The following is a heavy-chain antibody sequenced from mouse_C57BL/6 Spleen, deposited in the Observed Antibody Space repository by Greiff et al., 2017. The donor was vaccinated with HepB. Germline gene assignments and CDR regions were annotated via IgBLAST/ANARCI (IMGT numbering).Heavy chain of an antibody. CDR3: ARGDDYGWFAD. CDR2: IYPGGGYT. V-gene: IGHV1-63*01. D-gene: IGHD2-4*01. J-gene: IGHJ3*01. Sequence: QVQLQQSGAELVMPGASVKLSCKASGYTFTNYWIGWAKQRPGHGLEWIGDIYPGGGYTNYNEKFKGKATLTADKSSSTAYMQFSSLTSEDSAIYYCARGDDYGWFADWGQGTLVTVSA. CDR1: GYTFTNYW.